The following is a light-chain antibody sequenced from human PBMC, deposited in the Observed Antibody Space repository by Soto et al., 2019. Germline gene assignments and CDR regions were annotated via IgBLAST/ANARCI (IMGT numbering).Light chain of an antibody. J-gene: IGKJ1*01. CDR3: LQPDSNVWT. Sequence: DIKMTQSPSSLSASIGDRVTITCRASQDIQNALGWYQQKPGKAPKRLIYAASSLQSGVPSRFRGSRSGTEFTLTISSLQPEDFATYYCLQPDSNVWTFGQGTMVDIK. CDR2: AAS. CDR1: QDIQNA. V-gene: IGKV1-17*01.